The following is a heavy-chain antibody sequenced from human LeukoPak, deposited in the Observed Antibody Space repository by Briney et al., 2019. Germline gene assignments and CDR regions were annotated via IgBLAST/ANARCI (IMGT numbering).Heavy chain of an antibody. D-gene: IGHD3-10*01. Sequence: PSETLSLTCTVSGYSISSGHYWGWIRQPPGKGLEWIGSFYHSGSTYYNPSLKSRVTISLDTSKNQFSLKLSSVTAADTAVYYCAREYDYGSGSWAYWGQRTLVTVSS. CDR2: FYHSGST. J-gene: IGHJ4*02. CDR1: GYSISSGHY. V-gene: IGHV4-38-2*02. CDR3: AREYDYGSGSWAY.